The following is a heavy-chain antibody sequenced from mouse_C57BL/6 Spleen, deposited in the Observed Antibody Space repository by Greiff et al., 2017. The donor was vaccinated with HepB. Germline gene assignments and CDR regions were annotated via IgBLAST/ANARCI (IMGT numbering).Heavy chain of an antibody. CDR2: ISPGSGGT. CDR1: GYAFTNYL. Sequence: VQLQQSGAELVRPGTSVKVSCKASGYAFTNYLIEWVKQRPGQGLEWIGVISPGSGGTNYNEKFKGKATLTADKSSSTAYMQLSSLTSEDSAVYFCARGGITTVVATGAMDYWGQGTSVTVSS. D-gene: IGHD1-1*01. J-gene: IGHJ4*01. CDR3: ARGGITTVVATGAMDY. V-gene: IGHV1-54*01.